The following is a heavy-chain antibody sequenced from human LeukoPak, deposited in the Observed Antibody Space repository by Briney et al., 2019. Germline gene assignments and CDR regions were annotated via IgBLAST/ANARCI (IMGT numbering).Heavy chain of an antibody. Sequence: GGSLRLSCAASGCTFSVSVMNWVRQAPGKGLEWVSGVSSSGSNTYYAESVKGRFTISRDNHKNTVHLQMNSLRVEDTAMYYCAKDQGSSWLAAFDYWGQGTLVTVSS. J-gene: IGHJ4*02. CDR2: VSSSGSNT. CDR1: GCTFSVSV. CDR3: AKDQGSSWLAAFDY. D-gene: IGHD6-13*01. V-gene: IGHV3-23*05.